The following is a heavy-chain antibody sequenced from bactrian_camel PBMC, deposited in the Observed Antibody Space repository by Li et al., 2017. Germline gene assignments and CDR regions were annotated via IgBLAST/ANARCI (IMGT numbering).Heavy chain of an antibody. CDR3: AATRRTCLPWEEGRYFA. CDR1: ALDYSSRC. J-gene: IGHJ6*01. V-gene: IGHV3S56*01. D-gene: IGHD4*01. Sequence: VQLVESGGGPVQAGGSLRLSCEVSALDYSSRCMAWFRRAPGKEREAVATIDHAGATFYTDSVEGRFTISYDRAKKTVYLQMTSLEPEDTGMYYCAATRRTCLPWEEGRYFAWGQGTQVTVS. CDR2: IDHAGAT.